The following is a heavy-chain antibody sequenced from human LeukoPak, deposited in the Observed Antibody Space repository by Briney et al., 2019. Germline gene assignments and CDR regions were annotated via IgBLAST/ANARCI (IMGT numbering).Heavy chain of an antibody. CDR1: GGSFSGYY. CDR2: INHSGST. Sequence: SETLSLTCAVYGGSFSGYYWSWIRQPPGKGLEWIGEINHSGSTNYNPSLKSRVTISVDTSKNQFSLKLSSATAADTAVYYCARHLRRSLWFGELFGYFDYWGQGTLVTVSS. J-gene: IGHJ4*02. V-gene: IGHV4-34*01. CDR3: ARHLRRSLWFGELFGYFDY. D-gene: IGHD3-10*01.